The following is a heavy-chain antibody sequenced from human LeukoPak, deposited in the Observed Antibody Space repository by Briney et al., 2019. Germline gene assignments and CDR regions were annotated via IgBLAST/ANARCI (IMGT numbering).Heavy chain of an antibody. CDR1: GFHFSTYN. J-gene: IGHJ5*01. CDR2: INSGGSAV. D-gene: IGHD1-1*01. V-gene: IGHV3-48*01. CDR3: ARVGSGGDWFDY. Sequence: PGGSLRLSCAAPGFHFSTYNMPWARQTPAKGLEWLFYINSGGSAVHYADSVKDRLTFSRDNAKNSLYLHMNSLRVEDTGIYYCARVGSGGDWFDYWGQGTRVTVSS.